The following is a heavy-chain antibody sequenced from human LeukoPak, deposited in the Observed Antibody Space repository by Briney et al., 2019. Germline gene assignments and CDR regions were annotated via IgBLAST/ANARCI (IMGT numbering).Heavy chain of an antibody. Sequence: GGSLRLSCAASGFSFSSNAMGWVRQAPGKGLERVSGISGRGDTSYYADSAKGRFTISRDNSKNTLFLQMDSLRAEDTAVYYCAKALRFFDWFCFDYWGQGALVTVSS. CDR1: GFSFSSNA. D-gene: IGHD3-9*01. J-gene: IGHJ4*02. CDR2: ISGRGDTS. V-gene: IGHV3-23*01. CDR3: AKALRFFDWFCFDY.